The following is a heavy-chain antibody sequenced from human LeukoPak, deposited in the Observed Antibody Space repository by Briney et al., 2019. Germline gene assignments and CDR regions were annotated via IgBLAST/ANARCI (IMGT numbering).Heavy chain of an antibody. Sequence: ASVKVSCKASGYTFTSYGISWVRQAPGQGLEWMGWISAYNGNTNYAQKLQGRVTMTTDTSTSTAYMELRRLRSDDTAVYYCARVSGDIVATISYFDYWGQGTLVTVSS. CDR1: GYTFTSYG. CDR2: ISAYNGNT. CDR3: ARVSGDIVATISYFDY. J-gene: IGHJ4*02. V-gene: IGHV1-18*01. D-gene: IGHD5-12*01.